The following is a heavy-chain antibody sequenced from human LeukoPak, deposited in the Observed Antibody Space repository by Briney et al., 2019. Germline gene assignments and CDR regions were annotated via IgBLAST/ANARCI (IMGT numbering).Heavy chain of an antibody. Sequence: GGSLRLSCAASGFTFSNAWMSWVRQAPGKGLEWVGRIKSKTDGGTTDYAAPVKGRFTISRDDSKNTLYLQMNSLKTEDTAVYYCTTEFDRSYGYFDYWGQGTLVTVSS. D-gene: IGHD1-26*01. CDR1: GFTFSNAW. CDR2: IKSKTDGGTT. V-gene: IGHV3-15*01. J-gene: IGHJ4*02. CDR3: TTEFDRSYGYFDY.